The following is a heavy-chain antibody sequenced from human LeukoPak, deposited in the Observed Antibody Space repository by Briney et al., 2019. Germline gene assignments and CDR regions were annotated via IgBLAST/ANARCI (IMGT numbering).Heavy chain of an antibody. D-gene: IGHD2-21*01. V-gene: IGHV1-2*02. CDR3: ARDGSYCGGDCYSDY. J-gene: IGHJ4*02. Sequence: ASVKVSCKASGYTFTSYDINWVRQAPGQGLEWMGWINPNSGGTNYAQKFQGRVTMTRDTSISTAYMELSRLRSDDTAVYYCARDGSYCGGDCYSDYWGQGTLVTVSS. CDR1: GYTFTSYD. CDR2: INPNSGGT.